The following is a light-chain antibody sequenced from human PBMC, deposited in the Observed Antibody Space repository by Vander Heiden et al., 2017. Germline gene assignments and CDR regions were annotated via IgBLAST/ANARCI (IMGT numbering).Light chain of an antibody. CDR2: AAS. CDR3: QQYYSYPPT. J-gene: IGKJ1*01. V-gene: IGKV1-8*01. Sequence: AIRMTQSPSSFSASTGDRVTITCPARQGISSYLAWYQQKPGKAPKLLIYAASTLQSGVPSRFSGSGSGTDFTLTISCLQSEDFATYYCQQYYSYPPTFGQGTKVEIK. CDR1: QGISSY.